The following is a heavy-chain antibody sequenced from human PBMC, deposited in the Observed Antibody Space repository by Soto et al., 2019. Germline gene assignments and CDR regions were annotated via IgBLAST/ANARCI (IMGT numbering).Heavy chain of an antibody. V-gene: IGHV4-59*08. CDR1: GGSISSYY. Sequence: SETLSLTCTVSGGSISSYYWSWIRQPPGKGLEWIGYIYYSGSTNYNPSLKSRVTISVDTSKNQFSLKLSSVTAADTAVYYCARLPDYWGQGTLVTVSS. CDR2: IYYSGST. CDR3: ARLPDY. J-gene: IGHJ4*02.